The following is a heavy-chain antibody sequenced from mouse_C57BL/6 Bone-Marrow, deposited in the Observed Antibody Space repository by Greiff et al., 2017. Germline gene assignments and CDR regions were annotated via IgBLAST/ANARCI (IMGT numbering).Heavy chain of an antibody. CDR2: ISYDGSN. D-gene: IGHD1-1*01. V-gene: IGHV3-6*01. CDR1: GYSITSGYY. Sequence: VQLKQSGPGLVKPSPSLSLTCSATGYSITSGYYWNWIRQFPGNKLEWMGYISYDGSNNYNPSLKNRISITRDTSENQVFMKLNSLTTEDTATYYSARDYYGSSYDYWGQGTTLTVSS. J-gene: IGHJ2*01. CDR3: ARDYYGSSYDY.